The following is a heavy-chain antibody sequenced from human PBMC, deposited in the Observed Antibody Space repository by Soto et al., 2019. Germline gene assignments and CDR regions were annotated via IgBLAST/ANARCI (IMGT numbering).Heavy chain of an antibody. Sequence: GGSLRLSCAASGFTFSTYDMHWVRQATGKGLEWVSAIGTKSDAYYPDSVKGRFTISRDNAKHSLYLQINSLRAGDTAVYYRARSTAGNYPIGNAFDAWGQGTMVTVSS. CDR1: GFTFSTYD. V-gene: IGHV3-13*01. CDR3: ARSTAGNYPIGNAFDA. CDR2: IGTKSDA. J-gene: IGHJ3*01. D-gene: IGHD4-4*01.